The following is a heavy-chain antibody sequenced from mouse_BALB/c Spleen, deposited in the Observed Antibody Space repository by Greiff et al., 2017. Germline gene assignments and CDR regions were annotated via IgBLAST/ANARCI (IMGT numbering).Heavy chain of an antibody. D-gene: IGHD2-14*01. CDR1: GFTFSSYA. J-gene: IGHJ4*01. CDR2: ISSGGSYT. V-gene: IGHV5-9-3*01. CDR3: ARAYYRYDEDYAMDY. Sequence: LVESGGGLVKPGGSLKLSCAASGFTFSSYAMSWVRQTPEKRLEWVATISSGGSYTYYPDSVKGRFTISRDNAKNTLYLQMSSLRSEDTAMYYCARAYYRYDEDYAMDYWGQGTSVTVSS.